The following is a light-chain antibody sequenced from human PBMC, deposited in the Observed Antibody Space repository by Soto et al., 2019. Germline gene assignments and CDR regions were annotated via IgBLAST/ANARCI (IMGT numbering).Light chain of an antibody. V-gene: IGLV1-40*01. J-gene: IGLJ1*01. CDR2: DNS. CDR3: QSYDSSLSAYV. Sequence: QSVLAQPPSVSGAPGQKVTISCTGSSSNIGAGYDLHWYQQLPGTAPKLLLYDNSNRPSGVPDRFSGSKSGTSASLAITGLQAEDEAGYYCQSYDSSLSAYVFGSGTKVTVL. CDR1: SSNIGAGYD.